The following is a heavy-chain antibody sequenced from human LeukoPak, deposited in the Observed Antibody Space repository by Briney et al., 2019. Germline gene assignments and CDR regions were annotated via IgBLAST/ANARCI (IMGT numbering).Heavy chain of an antibody. J-gene: IGHJ3*02. D-gene: IGHD3-22*01. CDR1: GFTFSIYW. Sequence: PGGSLRLSWAASGFTFSIYWMSWVRQAPGKGLEWVANIKQDGSEKYYVDTVKGRFTISRDNAKTSLYLQMNSLRGEDTAVYYCARAKGIVVVNDAFDIWGQGTMVTVSS. CDR2: IKQDGSEK. V-gene: IGHV3-7*01. CDR3: ARAKGIVVVNDAFDI.